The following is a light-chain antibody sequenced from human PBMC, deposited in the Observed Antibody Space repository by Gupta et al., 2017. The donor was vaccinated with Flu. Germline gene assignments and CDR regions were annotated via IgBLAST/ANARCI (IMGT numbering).Light chain of an antibody. Sequence: QAVLTPPPSVSGAPGQRVTISCTGSSSNIGAGYDVHWYQQLPGAAPKLLIFANANRPSGVPDRFSGSWSVTSASLAITGLQAEDEADYYCQSYDRSLSGWVFGGGTKLTVV. V-gene: IGLV1-40*01. CDR1: SSNIGAGYD. J-gene: IGLJ3*02. CDR3: QSYDRSLSGWV. CDR2: ANA.